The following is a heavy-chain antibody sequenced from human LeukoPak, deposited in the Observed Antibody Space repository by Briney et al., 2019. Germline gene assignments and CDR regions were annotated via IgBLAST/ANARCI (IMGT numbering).Heavy chain of an antibody. CDR1: GYTFTSYY. Sequence: ASVKVSCKASGYTFTSYYMHWVRQAPGQGLEWMGLINPNGGNTNYTQKFQGRVTMTRDTSTSTVYMELSSLRSEDTAVYYCARTPYLRSAFDIWGQGTLVTVSS. J-gene: IGHJ4*02. D-gene: IGHD3-3*01. CDR2: INPNGGNT. V-gene: IGHV1-46*03. CDR3: ARTPYLRSAFDI.